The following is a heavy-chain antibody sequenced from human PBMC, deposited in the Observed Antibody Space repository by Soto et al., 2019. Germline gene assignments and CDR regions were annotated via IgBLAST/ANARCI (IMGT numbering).Heavy chain of an antibody. CDR3: AREGVAPYYYYGMYV. J-gene: IGHJ6*02. D-gene: IGHD2-15*01. CDR2: ISTYNGDT. Sequence: QVQLVQSGLEVKKSGASVKVSCKASGYSFTTFGISWVRQAPEQGLEWMGWISTYNGDTNYAQKFQDRVTRTTDTSTNTVYMELRSLRSDDTAVYYCAREGVAPYYYYGMYVWGQGTTVTVSS. V-gene: IGHV1-18*01. CDR1: GYSFTTFG.